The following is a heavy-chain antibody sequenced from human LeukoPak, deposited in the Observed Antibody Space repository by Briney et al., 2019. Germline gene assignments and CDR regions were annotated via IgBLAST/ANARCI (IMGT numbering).Heavy chain of an antibody. CDR3: VREDTPATANY. D-gene: IGHD2-21*02. V-gene: IGHV3-23*01. Sequence: GGSLRLSCAASGFNFSNHAMSWVRQTPGKGLEWVSAISGGGDITYYADSVKGRFTISRDNSKDTLFLQMHSLRPGDTAVYYCVREDTPATANYWGQGTLVTISS. CDR1: GFNFSNHA. J-gene: IGHJ4*02. CDR2: ISGGGDIT.